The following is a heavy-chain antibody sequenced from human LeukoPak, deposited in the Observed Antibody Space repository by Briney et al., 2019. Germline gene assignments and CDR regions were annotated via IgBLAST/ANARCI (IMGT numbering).Heavy chain of an antibody. D-gene: IGHD3-22*01. CDR1: GGSISSYY. V-gene: IGHV4-59*01. J-gene: IGHJ3*02. CDR2: IYYSRST. Sequence: PSETLSLTCTVSGGSISSYYWSWIRRPPGKGLEWIGYIYYSRSTNYNPSLKSRVTISVDTSKNQFSLKLSSVTAADTAVYYCARDNHYYDSSGYYSDAFDIWGQGTMVTLSS. CDR3: ARDNHYYDSSGYYSDAFDI.